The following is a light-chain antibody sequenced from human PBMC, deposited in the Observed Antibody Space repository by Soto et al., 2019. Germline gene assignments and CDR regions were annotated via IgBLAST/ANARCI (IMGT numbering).Light chain of an antibody. J-gene: IGLJ1*01. CDR3: SAYSSGSTPYV. V-gene: IGLV2-14*01. CDR2: EVR. CDR1: MRDVGAYNL. Sequence: QSVLTQPASVSGSAGQSITISCSGTMRDVGAYNLVSWYQQHPGTAPKLIIYEVRNRPSGISSRFSGSRSGNTASLTISGLQSEDEGDYYCSAYSSGSTPYVFGTGTKVTVL.